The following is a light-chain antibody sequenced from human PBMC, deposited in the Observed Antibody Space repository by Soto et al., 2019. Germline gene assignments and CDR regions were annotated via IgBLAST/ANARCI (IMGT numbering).Light chain of an antibody. CDR3: QQYNHYSGLT. CDR1: QNIGTS. V-gene: IGKV1-5*01. CDR2: DAS. Sequence: DIQMTQSPSTLSASVGDRVTITCRASQNIGTSLAWYQQTPGKAPKLLISDASTLESGVPSRFGGSGSGTEFTLSITSLQPDDFATYYCQQYNHYSGLTFGGGTKVEIK. J-gene: IGKJ4*01.